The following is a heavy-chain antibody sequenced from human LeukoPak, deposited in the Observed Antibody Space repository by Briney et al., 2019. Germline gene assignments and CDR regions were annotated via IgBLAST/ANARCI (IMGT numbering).Heavy chain of an antibody. CDR2: IIPIFGTA. CDR3: ARGLIAARLVYFDY. Sequence: GASVKVSCKASGYTFTSYAISWVRQAPGQGLEWMGGIIPIFGTANYAQKFQGRVTITTDESTSTAYMELSSLRSEDTAVYYCARGLIAARLVYFDYWGQGTLVTVSS. J-gene: IGHJ4*02. CDR1: GYTFTSYA. V-gene: IGHV1-69*05. D-gene: IGHD6-6*01.